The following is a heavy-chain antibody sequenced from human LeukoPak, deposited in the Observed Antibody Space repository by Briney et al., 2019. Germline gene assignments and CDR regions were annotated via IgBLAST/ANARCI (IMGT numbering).Heavy chain of an antibody. V-gene: IGHV1-46*01. J-gene: IGHJ4*02. CDR2: INPSGGKT. Sequence: ASVKVSCKASGYTFTTYYMHWVRQAPGQGLEWMGIINPSGGKTGYAQKLQGRVTMTRDTSTSTVYMELSSLRSEDTAVYYCARRATVTSTLDYWGQGTLVTVSS. CDR3: ARRATVTSTLDY. D-gene: IGHD4-11*01. CDR1: GYTFTTYY.